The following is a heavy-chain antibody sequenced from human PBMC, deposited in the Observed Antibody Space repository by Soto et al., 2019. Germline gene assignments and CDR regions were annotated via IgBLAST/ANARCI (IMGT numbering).Heavy chain of an antibody. D-gene: IGHD2-2*01. CDR3: ARVRDSPYCSSTSCYLPLDY. CDR1: GGTFSSYA. CDR2: IIPIFGTA. J-gene: IGHJ4*02. Sequence: GASVKVSCKASGGTFSSYAISWVRQAPGQGLEWMGGIIPIFGTANYAQKFQGRVTITADESTSTAYMELSSLRSEDTAVYYCARVRDSPYCSSTSCYLPLDYWGQGTLVTVPS. V-gene: IGHV1-69*13.